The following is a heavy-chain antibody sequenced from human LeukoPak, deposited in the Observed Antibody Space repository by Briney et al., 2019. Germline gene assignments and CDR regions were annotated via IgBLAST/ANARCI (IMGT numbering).Heavy chain of an antibody. J-gene: IGHJ4*02. CDR2: IYYSGTT. CDR1: GGSISNYY. CDR3: ARDSTPYGHSGY. V-gene: IGHV4-59*01. Sequence: SETLSLTCTVSGGSISNYYWRWIRQPPGKGLEWIGYIYYSGTTNFNPSLRSRVTISVDTSKNQFSLKMSSVTAADTAVYYCARDSTPYGHSGYWGQGTLVTVSP. D-gene: IGHD4-17*01.